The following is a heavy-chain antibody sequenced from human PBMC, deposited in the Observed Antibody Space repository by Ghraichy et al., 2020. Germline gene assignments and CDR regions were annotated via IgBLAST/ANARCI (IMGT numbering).Heavy chain of an antibody. J-gene: IGHJ4*02. CDR3: AKDRTSWGPTFSDY. CDR1: EFTFSSYA. D-gene: IGHD7-27*01. V-gene: IGHV3-23*01. CDR2: ISGAGST. Sequence: GGSLRLSCAASEFTFSSYAITWVRQAPGKGLEWVSTISGAGSTYYAESVKGRFTISRDNSKNTLFLEMNSLRAEDTAVYYCAKDRTSWGPTFSDYWGQGTLVTVSS.